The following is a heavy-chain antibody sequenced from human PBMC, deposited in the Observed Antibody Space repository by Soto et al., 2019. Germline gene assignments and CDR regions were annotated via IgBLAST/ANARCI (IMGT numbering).Heavy chain of an antibody. Sequence: GGSLRLSCAASGFTFDDYAMHWVRQAPGKGLEWVSGISWNSGSIGYADSVKGRFTISRDNAKNSLYLQMNSLRAEDTALYYCAKEGETNYFDYWGQGTLVTVSS. CDR2: ISWNSGSI. V-gene: IGHV3-9*01. D-gene: IGHD1-26*01. CDR3: AKEGETNYFDY. CDR1: GFTFDDYA. J-gene: IGHJ4*02.